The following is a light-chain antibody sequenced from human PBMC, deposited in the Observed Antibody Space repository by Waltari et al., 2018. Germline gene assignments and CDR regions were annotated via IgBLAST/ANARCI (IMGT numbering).Light chain of an antibody. Sequence: SYDVTQPPSVSVAPGQTASITCAGFHIGSKTVPWYQQKSGQAPILVVSDDSDRPSGIPERFSGSNSGNTATLTINRVEAGDEADYYCQVWDSRADHYVFASGTTVTVL. CDR1: HIGSKT. V-gene: IGLV3-21*02. CDR3: QVWDSRADHYV. CDR2: DDS. J-gene: IGLJ1*01.